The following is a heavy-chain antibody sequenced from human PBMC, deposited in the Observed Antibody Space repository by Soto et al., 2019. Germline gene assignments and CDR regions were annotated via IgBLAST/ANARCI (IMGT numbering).Heavy chain of an antibody. CDR1: GYTFTSYD. CDR3: ARRGYSSSWYYYYYYGMDV. D-gene: IGHD6-13*01. CDR2: MNPNSGNT. J-gene: IGHJ6*02. V-gene: IGHV1-8*01. Sequence: QVQLVQSGAEVKKPGASVKVSCKASGYTFTSYDINWVRQATGQGLEWMGWMNPNSGNTGYAQKFQCRVTMTRNTYISTAYMELSSLRSEDTAVYYCARRGYSSSWYYYYYYGMDVWGQGTTVTVSS.